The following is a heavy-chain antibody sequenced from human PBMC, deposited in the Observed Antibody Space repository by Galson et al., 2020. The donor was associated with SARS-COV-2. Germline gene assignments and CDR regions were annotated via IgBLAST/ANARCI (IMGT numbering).Heavy chain of an antibody. V-gene: IGHV4-34*01. CDR1: GGSFSGYY. D-gene: IGHD1-26*01. J-gene: IGHJ4*02. CDR2: IKPSGST. CDR3: ARARGYSGSTMDY. Sequence: SETLSLPCAVYGGSFSGYYWSWIRQSPGKGLEWIGEIKPSGSTNYNPSLKSRVTISVDTSKNQFSLKLSSVTAADTAVYYCARARGYSGSTMDYGGQGILVTGSS.